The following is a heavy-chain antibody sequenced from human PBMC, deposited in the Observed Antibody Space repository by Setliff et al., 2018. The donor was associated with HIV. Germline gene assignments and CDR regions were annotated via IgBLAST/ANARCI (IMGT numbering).Heavy chain of an antibody. J-gene: IGHJ4*02. D-gene: IGHD3-22*01. V-gene: IGHV3-23*01. Sequence: GGSLRLSCAASGFTFSDYAMHWVRQAPGEGLEWVSAILSTGERTFYADSVKGRFTISRDNSKNTVYLQMNSLRAEDTAEYYCAKELAASGLGYFDSWGRGILVTVS. CDR2: ILSTGERT. CDR1: GFTFSDYA. CDR3: AKELAASGLGYFDS.